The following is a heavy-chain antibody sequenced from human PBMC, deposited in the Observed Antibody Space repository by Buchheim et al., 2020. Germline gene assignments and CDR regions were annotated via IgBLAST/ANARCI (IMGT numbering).Heavy chain of an antibody. CDR2: IGTAGDT. D-gene: IGHD4-23*01. CDR1: GFTFSSYD. J-gene: IGHJ4*02. V-gene: IGHV3-13*04. CDR3: AKNSVVNYGYYFDH. Sequence: EVQLVESGGGLVQPGGSLRLSCAASGFTFSSYDMHWVRQATGKGLEWVSAIGTAGDTYYPGSVKGRFTISRDNSKNTLSLQMGSLRADDTAMYYCAKNSVVNYGYYFDHWGQGIL.